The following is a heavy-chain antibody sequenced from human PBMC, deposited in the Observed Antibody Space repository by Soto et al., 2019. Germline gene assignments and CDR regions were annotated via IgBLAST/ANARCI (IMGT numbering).Heavy chain of an antibody. V-gene: IGHV3-66*01. CDR1: GFTVSSNY. Sequence: GGSLRLSCAASGFTVSSNYMSWVRQAPGKGLEWVSVIYGDGRTYYADSVKGRFTISRDNSKNTVYLQMNSLRAEDAAVYYCARRISVTGISYFDSWGQGTLVTVS. D-gene: IGHD6-19*01. J-gene: IGHJ4*02. CDR3: ARRISVTGISYFDS. CDR2: IYGDGRT.